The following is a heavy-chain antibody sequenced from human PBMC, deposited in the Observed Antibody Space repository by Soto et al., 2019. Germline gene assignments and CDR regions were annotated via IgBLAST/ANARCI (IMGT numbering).Heavy chain of an antibody. Sequence: EVQLLESGGGLVQPGGSLRLSCAASGVTFSNYAMSWVRQAPGRRLEWVSAITGSGDGTYYADSVKGRFTISRDHFNSTPYLHMTSLRAEDTAGDYFAMGKRGYNSGDFGLWSQGTLVSVSS. CDR2: ITGSGDGT. D-gene: IGHD5-18*01. V-gene: IGHV3-23*01. CDR3: AMGKRGYNSGDFGL. J-gene: IGHJ4*02. CDR1: GVTFSNYA.